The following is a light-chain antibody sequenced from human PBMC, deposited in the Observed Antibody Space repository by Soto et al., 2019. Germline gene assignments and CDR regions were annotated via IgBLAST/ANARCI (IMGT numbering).Light chain of an antibody. CDR3: QHYNDWPRT. V-gene: IGKV3-15*01. J-gene: IGKJ1*01. CDR2: GAS. Sequence: EIVMTQSPATLSVSPGERATLSCRASQGVGRDLAWYQQKPGQAPRLLIYGASTRATGIPARFSGSGSGTEFTLTISSLQSEDFGVYSCQHYNDWPRTFGQGTKVEIK. CDR1: QGVGRD.